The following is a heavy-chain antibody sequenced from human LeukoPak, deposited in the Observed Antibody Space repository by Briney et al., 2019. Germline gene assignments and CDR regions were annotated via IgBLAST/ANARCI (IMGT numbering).Heavy chain of an antibody. CDR1: GFTFSSYA. D-gene: IGHD6-6*01. V-gene: IGHV3-30*01. Sequence: PGGSLRLSCAASGFTFSSYAMHWVRQAPGKGLEWVAVISYDGSNKYYADSVKGRFTISRDNSKNTLYLQMNSLRAEDTAVYYCASLGSTAATPEGGWFDPWGQGTLVTVSS. J-gene: IGHJ5*02. CDR2: ISYDGSNK. CDR3: ASLGSTAATPEGGWFDP.